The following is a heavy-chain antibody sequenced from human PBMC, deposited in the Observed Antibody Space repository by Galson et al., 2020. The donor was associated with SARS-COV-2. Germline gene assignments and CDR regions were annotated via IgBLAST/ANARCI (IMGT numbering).Heavy chain of an antibody. CDR1: GYTFTSYA. CDR2: INTNTGNP. CDR3: ARAQGGTMVTYYYYGMDV. Sequence: ASVKVSCKASGYTFTSYAMNWVRQPPGQGLEWKGWINTNTGNPTYAQGFTGRFVFSLDTSVSTAYLQISSLKAEDTAVYYCARAQGGTMVTYYYYGMDVWGQGTTVTVSS. D-gene: IGHD4-17*01. V-gene: IGHV7-4-1*02. J-gene: IGHJ6*02.